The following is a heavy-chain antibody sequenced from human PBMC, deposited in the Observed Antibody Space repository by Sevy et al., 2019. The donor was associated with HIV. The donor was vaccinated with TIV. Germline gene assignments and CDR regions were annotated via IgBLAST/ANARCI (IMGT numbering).Heavy chain of an antibody. CDR3: AAVSSGSYRRLYFDY. CDR2: ISYSGST. CDR1: GGFISSYY. J-gene: IGHJ4*02. D-gene: IGHD1-26*01. V-gene: IGHV4-59*01. Sequence: SETLSLTCTVSGGFISSYYWSWIRQPPGKGLEWIGYISYSGSTTYNPSLKSRFTISMDTSNNQFSLKLSSVTAADTAVYHCAAVSSGSYRRLYFDYWGQGTLVTVSS.